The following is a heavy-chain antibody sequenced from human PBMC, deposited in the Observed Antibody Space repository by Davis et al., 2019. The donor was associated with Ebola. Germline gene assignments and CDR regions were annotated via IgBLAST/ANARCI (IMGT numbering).Heavy chain of an antibody. CDR2: ISGSGGST. D-gene: IGHD2-2*01. J-gene: IGHJ4*02. CDR1: GFTFSSYA. V-gene: IGHV3-23*01. CDR3: ARGGVYCVSTSCYSHFDY. Sequence: PGGSLRLSCAASGFTFSSYAMSWVRQAPGKGLEWVSAISGSGGSTTYADSVKGRFTISRDNSKNTLYLQMNSLRVEDTAVYYCARGGVYCVSTSCYSHFDYWGQGTLVTVSS.